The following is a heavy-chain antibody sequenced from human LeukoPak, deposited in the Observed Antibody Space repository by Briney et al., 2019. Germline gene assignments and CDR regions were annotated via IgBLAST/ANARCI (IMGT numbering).Heavy chain of an antibody. CDR3: ARGRCSSRSCYLFDY. Sequence: ASVEVSCKAAGYTLTGYYMHWVRQAPGQGLEWMGWINPNSGGTSYAQKFQGRVTMTRDTSISTAYMELSRLRSDDTAVYYCARGRCSSRSCYLFDYWGQGTLVTVSS. CDR2: INPNSGGT. J-gene: IGHJ4*02. D-gene: IGHD2-2*01. CDR1: GYTLTGYY. V-gene: IGHV1-2*02.